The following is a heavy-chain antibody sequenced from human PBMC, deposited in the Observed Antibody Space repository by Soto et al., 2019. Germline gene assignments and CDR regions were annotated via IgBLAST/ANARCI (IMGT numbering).Heavy chain of an antibody. CDR2: MNPNSGNT. CDR1: GYTFTSYD. Sequence: ASVEVCCKASGYTFTSYDINWVRQATGQGLEWMGWMNPNSGNTGYAQKFQGRVTMTRNTSISTAYMELSSLRSEDAAVYYCARGPRYSYGPYYFDYWGQGTLVTVSS. D-gene: IGHD5-18*01. CDR3: ARGPRYSYGPYYFDY. J-gene: IGHJ4*02. V-gene: IGHV1-8*01.